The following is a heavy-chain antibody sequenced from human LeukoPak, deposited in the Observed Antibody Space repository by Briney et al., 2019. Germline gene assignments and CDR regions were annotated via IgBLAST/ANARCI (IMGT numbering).Heavy chain of an antibody. CDR3: AGTPWFGELTLDY. V-gene: IGHV1-58*02. CDR2: IVVGSGNT. CDR1: GFTFTSST. D-gene: IGHD3-10*01. Sequence: GTSVKVSCKASGFTFTSSTIQWVRQARGQRLEWIGWIVVGSGNTNYAQKFQERVIITRDMSTTTVYMELSSLRSEDTAVYYCAGTPWFGELTLDYGRERTGDSVSS. J-gene: IGHJ4*02.